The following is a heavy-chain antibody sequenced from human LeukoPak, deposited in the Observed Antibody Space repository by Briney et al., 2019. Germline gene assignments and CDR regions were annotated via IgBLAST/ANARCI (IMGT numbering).Heavy chain of an antibody. V-gene: IGHV3-7*01. J-gene: IGHJ4*02. CDR2: IDEDGSEE. CDR3: VRDAPRREGPHY. CDR1: GFTFSEYW. Sequence: RPGGSLRLSCAASGFTFSEYWMNWVRQAPGKGLEWVANIDEDGSEEDYVDSVKGRFTISRDNARNSLSLQMNRLRVEDTAVYHCVRDAPRREGPHYWGQGILVTVSS.